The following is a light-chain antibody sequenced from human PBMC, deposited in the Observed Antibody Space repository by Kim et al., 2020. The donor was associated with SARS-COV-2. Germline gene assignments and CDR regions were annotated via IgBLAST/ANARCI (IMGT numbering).Light chain of an antibody. J-gene: IGKJ2*03. V-gene: IGKV1-33*01. Sequence: DIQMTQSPSSLSASAGDRVTITCQASEDITYYLNWYHQQPWKAPNLLIYDASIVETGVPSRFSGGGSGTDFTFTISSLQPEDVGTYYCLQYDSVPYSFGQGTKLEI. CDR1: EDITYY. CDR3: LQYDSVPYS. CDR2: DAS.